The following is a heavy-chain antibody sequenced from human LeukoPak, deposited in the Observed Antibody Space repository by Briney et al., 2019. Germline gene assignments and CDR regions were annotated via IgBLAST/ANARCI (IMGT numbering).Heavy chain of an antibody. CDR1: GFTFSSYG. D-gene: IGHD5-18*01. CDR2: ISYDGSNK. CDR3: AKGGRYSYGPCRY. J-gene: IGHJ4*02. V-gene: IGHV3-30*18. Sequence: GGSLRLSCAASGFTFSSYGMHWVRQAPGKGLEWVAVISYDGSNKYYADSVKGRFTISRDNSKNTLYLQMNSLRAEDTAVYYWAKGGRYSYGPCRYWGQETLVTVSS.